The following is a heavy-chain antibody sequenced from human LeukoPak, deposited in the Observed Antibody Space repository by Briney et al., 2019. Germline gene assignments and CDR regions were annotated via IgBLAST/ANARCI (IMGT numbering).Heavy chain of an antibody. CDR3: ARVVSYAHLPFDY. J-gene: IGHJ4*02. Sequence: SETLSLTCTVSGGSISSYYWSWIRQPPGKGLEWIGYIYYNGSTNYNPSLKSRVTISVDTSKNQFSLKLSSVTAADTAVYYCARVVSYAHLPFDYWGQGTLVTVSS. CDR1: GGSISSYY. CDR2: IYYNGST. V-gene: IGHV4-59*01. D-gene: IGHD1-26*01.